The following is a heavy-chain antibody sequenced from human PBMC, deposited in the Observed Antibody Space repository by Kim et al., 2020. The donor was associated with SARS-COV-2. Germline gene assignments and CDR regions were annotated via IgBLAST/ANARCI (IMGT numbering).Heavy chain of an antibody. D-gene: IGHD4-4*01. CDR3: ARVGPSNSYSY. Sequence: SETLSLTCTVSGGSISSSSYYWGWIRQPPGKGLEWIGSIYYSGSTYYNPSLKSRVTISVDTSKNQFSLKLSSVTAADTAVYYCARVGPSNSYSYWGQGTLVTVSS. CDR2: IYYSGST. CDR1: GGSISSSSYY. J-gene: IGHJ4*02. V-gene: IGHV4-39*01.